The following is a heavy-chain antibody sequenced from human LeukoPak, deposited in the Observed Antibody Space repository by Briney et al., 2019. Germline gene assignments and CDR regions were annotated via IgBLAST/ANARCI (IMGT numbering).Heavy chain of an antibody. CDR3: ARDWGRGYCSGGSCYHFDI. CDR2: ISAYNGNT. D-gene: IGHD2-15*01. Sequence: ASVKVSCKASGYTFTSYGISWVRQAPGQGLEWMGWISAYNGNTNYAQKLQGRVTMTTDTSTSTAYMELRSLRSDDTAVYYCARDWGRGYCSGGSCYHFDIWGQGTMVTVSS. CDR1: GYTFTSYG. V-gene: IGHV1-18*01. J-gene: IGHJ3*02.